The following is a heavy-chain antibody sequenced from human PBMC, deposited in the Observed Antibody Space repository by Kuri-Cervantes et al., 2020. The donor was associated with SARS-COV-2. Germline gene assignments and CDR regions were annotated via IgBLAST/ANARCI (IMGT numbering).Heavy chain of an antibody. Sequence: GESLKISCAASGFTFSSYAMHWVRQAPGKGLEWVAVISYDGSNKYYADSVKGRFTISRDNSKNTLYLQMNSLRAEDTAVYYCASLGSGKGAIDYWGQGTLVTVSS. CDR1: GFTFSSYA. CDR3: ASLGSGKGAIDY. D-gene: IGHD6-25*01. CDR2: ISYDGSNK. J-gene: IGHJ4*02. V-gene: IGHV3-30-3*01.